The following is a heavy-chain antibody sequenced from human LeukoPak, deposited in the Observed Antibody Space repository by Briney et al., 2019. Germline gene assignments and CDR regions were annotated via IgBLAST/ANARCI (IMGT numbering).Heavy chain of an antibody. V-gene: IGHV3-66*01. CDR2: IYSGGST. CDR1: GFTVSTNY. Sequence: PGGSLRLSCAASGFTVSTNYMSWVRQAPGKGLEWVSVIYSGGSTYYADSVKGRFTISRDISKNTLYLQMNSLRAEDTAVYYCARYCSSTSCRHFDYWGQGTLVTVSS. CDR3: ARYCSSTSCRHFDY. D-gene: IGHD2-2*01. J-gene: IGHJ4*02.